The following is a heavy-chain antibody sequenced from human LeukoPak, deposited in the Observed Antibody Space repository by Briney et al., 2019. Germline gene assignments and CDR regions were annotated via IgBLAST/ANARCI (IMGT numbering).Heavy chain of an antibody. CDR3: ASQSGYSYGEFDY. J-gene: IGHJ4*02. CDR2: IYYSGST. V-gene: IGHV4-59*01. Sequence: SETPSLTCTVSGGSISSYYWSWIRQPPGKGLEWIGYIYYSGSTNYNPSLKSRVTISVDTSKNQFSLKLSSVTAADTAVYYCASQSGYSYGEFDYWGQGTLVTVSS. D-gene: IGHD5-18*01. CDR1: GGSISSYY.